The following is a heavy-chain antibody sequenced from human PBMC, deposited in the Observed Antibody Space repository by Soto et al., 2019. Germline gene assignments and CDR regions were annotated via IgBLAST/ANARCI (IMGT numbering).Heavy chain of an antibody. Sequence: PSETLSLTCTVSGGSVSLGSYYWSWLRQPPGKGLEWIGYIYYSGSTNYNPSLNSRVTISVDTSKNQFSLKLSSVTAADTAVYYCARLTTSIAARSQYYGMDVWGQGTTVTVSS. D-gene: IGHD6-6*01. V-gene: IGHV4-61*01. CDR3: ARLTTSIAARSQYYGMDV. J-gene: IGHJ6*02. CDR2: IYYSGST. CDR1: GGSVSLGSYY.